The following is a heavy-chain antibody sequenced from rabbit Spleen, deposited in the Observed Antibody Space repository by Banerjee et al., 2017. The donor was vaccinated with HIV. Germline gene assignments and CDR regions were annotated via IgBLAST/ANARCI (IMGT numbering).Heavy chain of an antibody. V-gene: IGHV1S45*01. CDR2: IDSGSGGFT. D-gene: IGHD8-1*01. J-gene: IGHJ6*01. Sequence: QELLVESGGVLVKPEGSLKLSCTASGFSFSNKAVMCWVRQAPGKGLEWIVCIDSGSGGFTYFASGAKGRFTITKTSSTTVTLQMTSLAAADAATYFCARDTGGSFSSYGMDLWGPGTLVTVS. CDR3: ARDTGGSFSSYGMDL. CDR1: GFSFSNKAV.